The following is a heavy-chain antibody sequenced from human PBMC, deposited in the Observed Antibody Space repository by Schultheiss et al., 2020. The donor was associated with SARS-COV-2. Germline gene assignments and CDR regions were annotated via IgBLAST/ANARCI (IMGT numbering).Heavy chain of an antibody. CDR1: GSTLSELS. CDR3: ARDRARNYDFRYLRADALDV. J-gene: IGHJ6*02. D-gene: IGHD3-3*01. V-gene: IGHV1-69*13. Sequence: SVKVSCKVSGSTLSELSVHWVRQAPGAGLEWMGWIIPIFGTANYAQKFQGRITITADDSTSTAYMELSSLRSEDTAVYYCARDRARNYDFRYLRADALDVWGQGTTVTVSS. CDR2: IIPIFGTA.